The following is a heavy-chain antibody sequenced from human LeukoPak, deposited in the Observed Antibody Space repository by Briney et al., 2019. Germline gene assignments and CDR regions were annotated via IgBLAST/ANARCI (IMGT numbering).Heavy chain of an antibody. J-gene: IGHJ3*02. CDR2: IYYSGST. Sequence: SETLSLTCTVSGGSISSYYWSWIRQPPGKGLEWIGYIYYSGSTNYNPSLKSRVTISVDTSKNQFSLKLSSVTAADTAVYYCARDQPGSSAFEIWGQGTMATVSS. CDR3: ARDQPGSSAFEI. CDR1: GGSISSYY. V-gene: IGHV4-59*01.